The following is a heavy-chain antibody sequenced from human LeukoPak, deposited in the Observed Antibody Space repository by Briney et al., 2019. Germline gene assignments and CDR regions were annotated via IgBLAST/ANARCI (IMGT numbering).Heavy chain of an antibody. CDR2: ISVDSIT. D-gene: IGHD1-1*01. CDR1: GLTFSSYA. CDR3: AKCNLNNCREGFDI. Sequence: EGSLRLSCAASGLTFSSYALSWVRQAPGKGLDWVSSISVDSITYYLDSVKGRFTISRDNSKSTLYLQMHSLRAEDTALYYCAKCNLNNCREGFDIWGQGTMVTVSS. V-gene: IGHV3-23*01. J-gene: IGHJ3*02.